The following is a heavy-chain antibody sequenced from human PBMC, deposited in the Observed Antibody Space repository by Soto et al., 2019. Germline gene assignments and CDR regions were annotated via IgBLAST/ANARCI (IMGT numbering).Heavy chain of an antibody. D-gene: IGHD6-19*01. CDR2: TYYRSKWYN. CDR3: ARGSDSSGWVTTFDY. V-gene: IGHV6-1*01. Sequence: SQTLSLTCAIPGDSVSSNSAAWNWIRQSPSRGLEWLGRTYYRSKWYNDYAVSVKSRITINPDTSKNQFSLQLNSVTPEDTAVYYCARGSDSSGWVTTFDYWGQGTLVTVSS. CDR1: GDSVSSNSAA. J-gene: IGHJ4*02.